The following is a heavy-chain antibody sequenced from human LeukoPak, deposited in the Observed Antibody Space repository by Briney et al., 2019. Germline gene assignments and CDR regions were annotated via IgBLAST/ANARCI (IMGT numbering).Heavy chain of an antibody. D-gene: IGHD3-16*01. Sequence: ASVKVSCKASGNTFTSSHMHWVRQAPGQGLEWMGIINIGDGYTKYAQKFQGRVTITRDTSTSILYMELSSLRSEDTAVYYCAKDRGGSYTFDIWGQGTMVTVSS. CDR1: GNTFTSSH. V-gene: IGHV1-46*01. J-gene: IGHJ3*02. CDR3: AKDRGGSYTFDI. CDR2: INIGDGYT.